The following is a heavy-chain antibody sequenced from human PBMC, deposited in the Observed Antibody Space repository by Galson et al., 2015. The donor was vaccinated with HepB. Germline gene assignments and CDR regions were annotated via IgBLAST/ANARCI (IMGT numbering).Heavy chain of an antibody. CDR2: ISSSGSII. CDR3: AKGASGDGNFDY. D-gene: IGHD7-27*01. V-gene: IGHV3-11*04. CDR1: GFTFSDYF. Sequence: SLRLSCAASGFTFSDYFMTWIRQAPGKGLEWVSYISSSGSIIYYADSVKGRFTISRDNSKKTLYLQMNSRRSEDTAVYYCAKGASGDGNFDYWGQGTLVTVSS. J-gene: IGHJ4*02.